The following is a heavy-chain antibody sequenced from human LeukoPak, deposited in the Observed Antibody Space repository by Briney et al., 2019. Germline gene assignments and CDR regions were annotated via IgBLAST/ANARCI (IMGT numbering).Heavy chain of an antibody. CDR2: INPNSGGT. Sequence: GASVKVSCKASGYTFTGYYIHWVRQAPGQGLEWIGWINPNSGGTNYAQKFQGRVTMSRDTSISTAYMELRRLRSDDTAVYYCARDLVVCSSTSCYNIKDAFDIWGQGTVVTVSS. CDR1: GYTFTGYY. D-gene: IGHD2-2*02. CDR3: ARDLVVCSSTSCYNIKDAFDI. V-gene: IGHV1-2*02. J-gene: IGHJ3*02.